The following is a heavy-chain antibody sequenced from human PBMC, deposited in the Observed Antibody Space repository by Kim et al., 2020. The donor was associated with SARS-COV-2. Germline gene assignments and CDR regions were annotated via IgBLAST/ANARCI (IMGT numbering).Heavy chain of an antibody. J-gene: IGHJ4*02. CDR1: GFTFSSYG. CDR2: IWYDGSNK. CDR3: ARGAPMVRGLVGVSLDY. V-gene: IGHV3-33*01. Sequence: GGSLRLSCAASGFTFSSYGMHWVRQAPGKGLEWVAVIWYDGSNKYYADSVKGRFTISRDNSKNTLYLQMNSLRAEDTAVYYCARGAPMVRGLVGVSLDYWGQGTLVTVSS. D-gene: IGHD3-10*01.